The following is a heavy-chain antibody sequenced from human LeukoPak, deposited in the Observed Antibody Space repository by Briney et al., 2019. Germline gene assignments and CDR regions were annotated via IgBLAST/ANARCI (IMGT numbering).Heavy chain of an antibody. V-gene: IGHV1-69*04. CDR3: ARDIKPPDPTFDY. Sequence: ASVKVSCKASGGTFSSYAISWVRQAPGQGLEWMGRIIPILGIANYAQKFQGRVTITADKSTSTAYMELSSLRSEDTAVYYCARDIKPPDPTFDYWGQGTLVTVSS. CDR2: IIPILGIA. J-gene: IGHJ4*02. CDR1: GGTFSSYA.